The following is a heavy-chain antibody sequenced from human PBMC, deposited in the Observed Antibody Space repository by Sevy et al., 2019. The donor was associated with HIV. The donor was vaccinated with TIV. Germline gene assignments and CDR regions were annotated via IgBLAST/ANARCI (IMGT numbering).Heavy chain of an antibody. CDR2: ISHSGST. J-gene: IGHJ3*01. V-gene: IGHV4-31*03. CDR1: GGSISSGGYY. D-gene: IGHD1-26*01. Sequence: SETLSLTCTVSGGSISSGGYYWSWIRQHPGKGLEWIGYISHSGSTNYKPSLKSRVTISVDTSKNQFSLKLSSVTAADTAVYYCARATNLNAFDFWGQGTMVTVSS. CDR3: ARATNLNAFDF.